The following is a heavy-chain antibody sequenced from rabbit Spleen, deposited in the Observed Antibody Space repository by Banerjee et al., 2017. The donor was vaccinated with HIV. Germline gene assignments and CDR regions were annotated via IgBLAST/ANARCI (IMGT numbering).Heavy chain of an antibody. Sequence: LVESGGGLVQPGASLTLTCTASGFSFNVNYDMCWVRQAPGKGLEWIACINAITGKAVYASWAKGRFTISKTSSTTVTLKMTSLTAADTATYFCARDTATSFSSYGMDLWGQGTLVTVS. CDR1: GFSFNVNYD. J-gene: IGHJ6*01. D-gene: IGHD1-1*01. CDR2: INAITGKA. CDR3: ARDTATSFSSYGMDL. V-gene: IGHV1S40*01.